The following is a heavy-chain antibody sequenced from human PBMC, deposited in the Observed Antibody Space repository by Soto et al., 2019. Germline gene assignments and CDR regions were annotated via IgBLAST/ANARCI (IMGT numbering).Heavy chain of an antibody. D-gene: IGHD3-22*01. J-gene: IGHJ4*02. CDR1: GFTFSSYA. Sequence: GGSLRLSCAASGFTFSSYAMSWVRQAPGKGLEWVSAISGSGGSTNYADSVKGWFTISRDNSKNTLYLQMNSLRAEDTDVYYCAQDQSTGYYDSSGYLDYWGQGTLVTVSS. CDR3: AQDQSTGYYDSSGYLDY. CDR2: ISGSGGST. V-gene: IGHV3-23*01.